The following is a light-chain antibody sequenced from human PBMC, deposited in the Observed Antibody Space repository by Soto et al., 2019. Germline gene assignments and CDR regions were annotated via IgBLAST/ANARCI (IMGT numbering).Light chain of an antibody. Sequence: EIVLTQSPGTLSLSPGERATLSCRTSQSGTTSYLAWYQQKPGQAPRLLIYGTSNRATGIPDRFSGSGSATDFTLTISRLEPEDFAVYYCHQYGDSPQTFGQWTKVEI. CDR2: GTS. CDR3: HQYGDSPQT. J-gene: IGKJ1*01. V-gene: IGKV3-20*01. CDR1: QSGTTSY.